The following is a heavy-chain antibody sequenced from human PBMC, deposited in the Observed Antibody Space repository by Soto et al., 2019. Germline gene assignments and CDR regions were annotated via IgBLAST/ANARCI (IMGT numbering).Heavy chain of an antibody. CDR2: INNDGSDK. Sequence: GGSLRLSCAAPGFTFSSYWMSWVRQAPGKGLEWVSNINNDGSDKYYADSVKGRFTISRDNAKNSLYLQMNSLRAEDTAVYYCARELYSSSARYFDYWGQGTLVTVSS. CDR3: ARELYSSSARYFDY. CDR1: GFTFSSYW. D-gene: IGHD6-6*01. V-gene: IGHV3-7*01. J-gene: IGHJ4*02.